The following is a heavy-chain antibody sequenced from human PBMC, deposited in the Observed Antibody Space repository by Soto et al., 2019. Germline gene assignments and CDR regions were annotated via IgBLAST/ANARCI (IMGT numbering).Heavy chain of an antibody. J-gene: IGHJ4*02. CDR2: IIPIFGTA. V-gene: IGHV1-69*13. CDR3: ASLPGIAVAGSAL. CDR1: GGTFSSYA. D-gene: IGHD6-19*01. Sequence: ASVKVSCKASGGTFSSYAISWVRQAPGQGLEWMGGIIPIFGTANYAQKFQGRVTITADESTSTAYMELSSLRSEETAVYYCASLPGIAVAGSALWGQGSLVTVSS.